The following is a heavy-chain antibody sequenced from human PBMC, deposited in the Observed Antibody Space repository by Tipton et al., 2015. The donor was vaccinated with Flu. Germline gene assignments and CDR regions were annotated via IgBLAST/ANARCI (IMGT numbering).Heavy chain of an antibody. CDR3: VRFSGGGARAAFDV. D-gene: IGHD2-15*01. CDR2: IDPKTGGT. CDR1: GYTFNTFY. J-gene: IGHJ3*01. V-gene: IGHV1-46*02. Sequence: QSGPEVKKPGASVNLSCKASGYTFNTFYLHWVRQAPGQGLEWLGVIDPKTGGTTYSQNLQGRVTMTTDSSTATVYMDLTSLRSEDTATYYCVRFSGGGARAAFDVWAQGTVLTVSS.